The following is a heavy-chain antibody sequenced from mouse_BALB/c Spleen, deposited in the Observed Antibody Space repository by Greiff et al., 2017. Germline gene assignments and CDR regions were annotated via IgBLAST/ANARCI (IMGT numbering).Heavy chain of an antibody. V-gene: IGHV1-4*02. D-gene: IGHD1-1*01. CDR1: GYTFTSYT. CDR3: ARGYYGSSYWYFDV. CDR2: INPSSGYT. Sequence: QVQLQQSAAELARPGASVKMSCKASGYTFTSYTMHWVKQRPGQGLEWIGYINPSSGYTEYNQKFKDKTTLTADKSSSTAYMQLSSLTSEDSAVYYCARGYYGSSYWYFDVWGAGTTVTVSS. J-gene: IGHJ1*01.